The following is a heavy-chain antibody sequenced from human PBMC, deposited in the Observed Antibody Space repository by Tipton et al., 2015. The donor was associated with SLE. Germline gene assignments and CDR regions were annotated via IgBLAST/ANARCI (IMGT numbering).Heavy chain of an antibody. Sequence: TLSLTCTVSGGSISSSSYYWGWIRQPPGKGLEWIGSIYYSGSTYYNPSLKSRVTISVDTSKNQFSLKLSSVTAADTAVYYCARGGSRVAMASEDWGQGTLVTVSS. CDR2: IYYSGST. J-gene: IGHJ4*02. V-gene: IGHV4-39*07. CDR3: ARGGSRVAMASED. CDR1: GGSISSSSYY. D-gene: IGHD5-12*01.